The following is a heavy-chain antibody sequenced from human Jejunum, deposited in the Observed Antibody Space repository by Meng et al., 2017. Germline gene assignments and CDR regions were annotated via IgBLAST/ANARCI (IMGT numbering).Heavy chain of an antibody. D-gene: IGHD5-18*01. V-gene: IGHV4-4*02. Sequence: QVPLQESGPGLVQPSELLSLTCAVSRGSISSVYWWTWVRQSPGKGLEWIGEIYHSGSTNYNPSLKSRVTISVDKSKNQFSLKLTSVTAADTAVYYCARGGYYSFDYWGQGTLVTVSS. J-gene: IGHJ4*02. CDR2: IYHSGST. CDR1: RGSISSVYW. CDR3: ARGGYYSFDY.